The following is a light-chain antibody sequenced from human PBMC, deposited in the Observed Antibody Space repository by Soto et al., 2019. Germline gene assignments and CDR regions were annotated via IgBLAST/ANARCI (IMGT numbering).Light chain of an antibody. CDR3: MQALQTPLT. V-gene: IGKV2-28*01. CDR1: QSLLHSNGYNY. J-gene: IGKJ4*01. CDR2: LGF. Sequence: DIVMTQSPLSLPVTPGEPASISCRSSQSLLHSNGYNYLDWYLQKPGQSPQLLIYLGFNRASGVPDRFSGSGSGTDFTLKISRVEAEDVGVYYCMQALQTPLTFGGGTKVDIK.